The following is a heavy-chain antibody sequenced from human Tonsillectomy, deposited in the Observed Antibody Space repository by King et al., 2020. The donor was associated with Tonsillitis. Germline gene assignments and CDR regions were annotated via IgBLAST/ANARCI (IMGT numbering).Heavy chain of an antibody. CDR3: ARGEYSYGFWFDP. J-gene: IGHJ5*02. V-gene: IGHV4-61*02. CDR1: GGSISSGSYY. Sequence: VQLQESGPGLVKPSQTLSLTCTVSGGSISSGSYYWSWIRQPAGQGLEWIGRIYISGSTNYNPSLKSRVTISVDTSKNQFSLKLSSVTAADTAVYYCARGEYSYGFWFDPWGQGTLVTVSS. CDR2: IYISGST. D-gene: IGHD5-18*01.